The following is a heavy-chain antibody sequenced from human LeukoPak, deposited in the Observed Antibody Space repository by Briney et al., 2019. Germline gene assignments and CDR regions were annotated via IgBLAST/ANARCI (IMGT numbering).Heavy chain of an antibody. CDR1: GYTFTGYY. Sequence: GASVKVSCKASGYTFTGYYMHWVRQAPGQGLEWMGWINPNSGGTNYTQKFQGWVTMTRDTSISTAYIEVYRLTFDDTAVYYCARDFPYSGYEPPFENWGQGTLVTVSS. J-gene: IGHJ4*02. CDR3: ARDFPYSGYEPPFEN. D-gene: IGHD5-12*01. V-gene: IGHV1-2*04. CDR2: INPNSGGT.